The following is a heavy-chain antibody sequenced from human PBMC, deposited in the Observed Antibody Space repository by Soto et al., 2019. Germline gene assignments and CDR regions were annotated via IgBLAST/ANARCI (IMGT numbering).Heavy chain of an antibody. CDR3: ARPARYSSPSGFGY. J-gene: IGHJ4*02. D-gene: IGHD6-19*01. Sequence: LQLQESGPGLVKPSETLSLTCTVSGGSISSSSYYWGWIRQPPGKGLEWIGSIYYSGSTYYNPSLKSRVTISVDTSKNQFSLKLSSVTAADTAVYYCARPARYSSPSGFGYWGQGTLVTVSS. V-gene: IGHV4-39*01. CDR2: IYYSGST. CDR1: GGSISSSSYY.